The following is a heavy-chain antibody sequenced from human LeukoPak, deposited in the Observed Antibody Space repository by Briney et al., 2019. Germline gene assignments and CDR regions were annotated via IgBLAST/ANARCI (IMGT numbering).Heavy chain of an antibody. J-gene: IGHJ4*02. D-gene: IGHD6-19*01. Sequence: PGGSLRLSCAASGFTFSSYSMNWVRQAPGKGLEWVSSISSSSSYIYYADSVKGRFTISRDNAENSLYLQMNSLRAEDTAVYYCARGYSSGWSIDYWGQGTLVTVSS. CDR2: ISSSSSYI. CDR1: GFTFSSYS. V-gene: IGHV3-21*04. CDR3: ARGYSSGWSIDY.